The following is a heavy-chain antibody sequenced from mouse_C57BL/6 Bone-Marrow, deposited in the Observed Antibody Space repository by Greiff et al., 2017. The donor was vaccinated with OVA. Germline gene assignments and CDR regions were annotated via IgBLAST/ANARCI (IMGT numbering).Heavy chain of an antibody. CDR1: GYTFTSYG. D-gene: IGHD3-2*02. CDR2: IYPRSGNT. CDR3: ARLKTAQAPFAY. V-gene: IGHV1-81*01. Sequence: QVQLKQSGAELARPGASVKLSCKASGYTFTSYGISWVKQRTGQGLEWIGEIYPRSGNTYYNEKFKGKATLTADKSSSTAYMELRSLTSEDSAVYFCARLKTAQAPFAYWGQGTLVTVSA. J-gene: IGHJ3*01.